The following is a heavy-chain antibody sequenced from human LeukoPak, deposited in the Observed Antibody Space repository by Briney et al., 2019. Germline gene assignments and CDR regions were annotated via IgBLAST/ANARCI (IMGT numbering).Heavy chain of an antibody. CDR1: GFTFSTYW. Sequence: GGSLRLSCAASGFTFSTYWMSWVRQAPGKGLEWVANIKQDGSEKYYVDSVKGRFTISRDNAKNSVYLQMNSLRAEDTAVYYCASHHDDFWSGQDYWGQGTLVTVPS. CDR2: IKQDGSEK. D-gene: IGHD3-3*01. V-gene: IGHV3-7*01. CDR3: ASHHDDFWSGQDY. J-gene: IGHJ4*02.